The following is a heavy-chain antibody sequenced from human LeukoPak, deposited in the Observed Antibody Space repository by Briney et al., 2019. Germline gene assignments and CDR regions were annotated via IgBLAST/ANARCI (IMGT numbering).Heavy chain of an antibody. D-gene: IGHD3-9*01. Sequence: SVKVSCKASGGTFSSYAISWVRQAPGQGLEWMGGIIPIFGTANYAQKFQGRVTITADESTSTAYMELSSLRSEDTAVYYCGTWMTGYFYYYGMDVWGQGTTVTVS. CDR1: GGTFSSYA. J-gene: IGHJ6*02. CDR3: GTWMTGYFYYYGMDV. V-gene: IGHV1-69*13. CDR2: IIPIFGTA.